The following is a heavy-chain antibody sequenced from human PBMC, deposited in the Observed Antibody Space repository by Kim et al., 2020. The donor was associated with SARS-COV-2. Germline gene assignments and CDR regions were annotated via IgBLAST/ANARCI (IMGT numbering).Heavy chain of an antibody. CDR3: AKDRSTGMADAFDL. CDR2: ITNNGGDT. CDR1: GFTFSNSA. V-gene: IGHV3-23*01. J-gene: IGHJ3*01. D-gene: IGHD1-1*01. Sequence: GGSLRLSCAASGFTFSNSAMNWVRQAPGKGLEWISTITNNGGDTHSADSVKGRFTISRDNSKNTLYLEMNSLRAEDTALYNCAKDRSTGMADAFDLWGQGTMVTVSS.